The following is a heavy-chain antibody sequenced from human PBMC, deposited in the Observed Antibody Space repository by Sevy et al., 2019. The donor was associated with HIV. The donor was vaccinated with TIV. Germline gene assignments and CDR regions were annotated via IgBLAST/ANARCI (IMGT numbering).Heavy chain of an antibody. CDR1: GFTFSSYS. Sequence: GGSLRLSCAASGFTFSSYSIHWVRQAPGKGMEWVAIIWSDGAYQYHGDSVKGRFTISRDNSKNTLYLQMNNVRVEDTAVYYCARGGYYYDNAAYYALDSWGQGTLVTVSS. V-gene: IGHV3-33*01. CDR3: ARGGYYYDNAAYYALDS. D-gene: IGHD3-22*01. J-gene: IGHJ4*02. CDR2: IWSDGAYQ.